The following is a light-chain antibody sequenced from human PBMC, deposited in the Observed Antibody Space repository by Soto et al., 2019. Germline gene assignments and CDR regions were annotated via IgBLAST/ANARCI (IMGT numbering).Light chain of an antibody. V-gene: IGKV1-9*01. J-gene: IGKJ5*01. CDR3: KQIFRYPVA. Sequence: IQLTQSPSSPSASVGDSVTITCRASEGIVNYVAWYQQQPGKAPKLLIYGASTLKGGVPSSSTGSGAGTDFTLTISSLHSEDFATYHCKQIFRYPVAFGQGIRLEMK. CDR1: EGIVNY. CDR2: GAS.